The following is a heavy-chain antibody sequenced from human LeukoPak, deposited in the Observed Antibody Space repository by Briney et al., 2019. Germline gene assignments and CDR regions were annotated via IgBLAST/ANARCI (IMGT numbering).Heavy chain of an antibody. J-gene: IGHJ4*02. CDR3: ARAKGYSGPLNDY. D-gene: IGHD5-12*01. Sequence: GGSLRLSCAASGFTFSSYEMNWVRQAPGKGLEWVSYISSSGSTIYYADSVKGRFTISRDNAKNSLYLQMNSLRAEDTAAYYCARAKGYSGPLNDYWGQGTLVTVSS. CDR2: ISSSGSTI. CDR1: GFTFSSYE. V-gene: IGHV3-48*03.